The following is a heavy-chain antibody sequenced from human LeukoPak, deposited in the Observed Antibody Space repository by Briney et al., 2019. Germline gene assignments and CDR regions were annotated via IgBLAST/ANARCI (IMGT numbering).Heavy chain of an antibody. J-gene: IGHJ4*02. Sequence: GESLKISCKGSGYSFTSYWIGWVRQMPEKGLEWMGIIYPGDSDTRYSLSFQGQVTISADKSISTAYLQWSSLKASDTAMYYCARYRDYAYFDYWGQGTLVTVSS. CDR2: IYPGDSDT. CDR1: GYSFTSYW. V-gene: IGHV5-51*01. CDR3: ARYRDYAYFDY. D-gene: IGHD4-17*01.